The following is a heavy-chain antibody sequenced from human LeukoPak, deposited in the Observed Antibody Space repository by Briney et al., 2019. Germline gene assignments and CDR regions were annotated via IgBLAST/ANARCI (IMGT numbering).Heavy chain of an antibody. CDR3: ARYSSSSGGDYFDY. J-gene: IGHJ4*02. CDR1: GGTFSSYA. Sequence: SVKVSCKASGGTFSSYAISWVRQAPGQGLEGMGRIIPILGIANYAQKFQGRVTITADKSTSTAYMELSTLRSEDTAVYYCARYSSSSGGDYFDYWGQGTLVTVSS. D-gene: IGHD6-6*01. V-gene: IGHV1-69*04. CDR2: IIPILGIA.